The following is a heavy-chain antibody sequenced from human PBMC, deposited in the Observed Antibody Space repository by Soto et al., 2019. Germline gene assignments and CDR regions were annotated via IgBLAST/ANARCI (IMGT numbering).Heavy chain of an antibody. CDR1: GGSISSSNW. CDR3: AGKRLGGNYYYGMDV. D-gene: IGHD3-10*01. V-gene: IGHV4-4*02. Sequence: PSETLSLTCAVSGGSISSSNWWSWVRQPPGKGLEWIGEIYHSGSTNYNPSLKSRVTISVDKSKNRFSLKLSSVTAADTAVYYCAGKRLGGNYYYGMDVWGQGTTVTVSS. CDR2: IYHSGST. J-gene: IGHJ6*02.